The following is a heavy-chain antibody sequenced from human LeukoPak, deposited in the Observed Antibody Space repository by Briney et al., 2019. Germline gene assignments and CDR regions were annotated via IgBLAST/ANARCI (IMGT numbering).Heavy chain of an antibody. CDR1: GGTFSSYA. Sequence: GASVKVSCKASGGTFSSYAISWVRQAPGEGVEWMGGIIPIFGTANYAQKFQGRVTITTEESTSTAYMEVSSLRSEDTAVYYCASRGGNYVDYYYMDVWGKGTTVTVSS. CDR2: IIPIFGTA. CDR3: ASRGGNYVDYYYMDV. J-gene: IGHJ6*03. V-gene: IGHV1-69*05. D-gene: IGHD1-26*01.